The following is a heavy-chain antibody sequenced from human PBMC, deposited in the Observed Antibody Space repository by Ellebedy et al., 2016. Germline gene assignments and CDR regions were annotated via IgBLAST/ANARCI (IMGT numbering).Heavy chain of an antibody. J-gene: IGHJ4*02. V-gene: IGHV3-33*01. CDR2: IWYDGSNK. Sequence: GESLKISXAASGFTFSSYGMHWVRQAPGKGLEWVAVIWYDGSNKYYADSVKGRFTISRDNSKNTLYLQMNSLKTEDTAVYYCTTGTVTPFDYWGQGTLVTVSS. D-gene: IGHD4-17*01. CDR3: TTGTVTPFDY. CDR1: GFTFSSYG.